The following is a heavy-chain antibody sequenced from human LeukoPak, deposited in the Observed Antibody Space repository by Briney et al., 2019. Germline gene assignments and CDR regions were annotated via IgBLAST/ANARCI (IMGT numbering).Heavy chain of an antibody. V-gene: IGHV3-33*06. D-gene: IGHD3-10*01. J-gene: IGHJ4*02. Sequence: GGSLRLSCAASGFTFSDSWMSWVRQAPGKGLEWVAVIWYDGSNKYYADSVKGRFTISRDNSKNTLYLQMNSLRAEDTAVYYCTKNSRVNYYFDYWGQGTLVTVSS. CDR3: TKNSRVNYYFDY. CDR2: IWYDGSNK. CDR1: GFTFSDSW.